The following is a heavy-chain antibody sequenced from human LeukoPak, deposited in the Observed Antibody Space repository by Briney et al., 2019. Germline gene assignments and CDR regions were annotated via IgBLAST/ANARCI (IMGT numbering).Heavy chain of an antibody. D-gene: IGHD3-9*01. V-gene: IGHV4-39*07. J-gene: IGHJ6*03. CDR1: GGSISSSSYY. CDR2: IYYSGST. Sequence: SETLSLTCTVSGGSISSSSYYWGWIRQPPGKGLEWIGSIYYSGSTYYNPSLKSRVTISVDTSKNQFSLKLSSVTAADTAVYYCARVCLSYDILTGYYYYYYMDVWGKGTTVTISS. CDR3: ARVCLSYDILTGYYYYYYMDV.